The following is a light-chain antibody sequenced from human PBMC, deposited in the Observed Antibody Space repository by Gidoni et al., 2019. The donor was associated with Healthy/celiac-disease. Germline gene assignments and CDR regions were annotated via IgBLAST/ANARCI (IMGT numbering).Light chain of an antibody. CDR3: QQYNSYSRT. CDR1: QSISSW. CDR2: KAS. V-gene: IGKV1-5*03. J-gene: IGKJ1*01. Sequence: DIQMTQSPSTLSPSVGDRVTITCRASQSISSWLAWYQQKPGKAPKLLIYKASSLESGVPSRFSGSGSGTEFTLTISSLQPDDFATYYCQQYNSYSRTFXQXTKVEIK.